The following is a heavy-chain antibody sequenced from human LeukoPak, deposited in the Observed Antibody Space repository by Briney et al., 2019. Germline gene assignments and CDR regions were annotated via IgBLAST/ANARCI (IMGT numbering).Heavy chain of an antibody. D-gene: IGHD3-16*01. V-gene: IGHV4-59*01. CDR2: IYYSGST. CDR1: GGSFSGYY. J-gene: IGHJ5*02. Sequence: SETLSLTCAVYGGSFSGYYWSWIRQPPGKGLEWIGYIYYSGSTNYNPSLKSRVTISVDTSKNQFSLKLSSVTAADTAVYYCARDEVMGWFDPWGQGTLVTVSS. CDR3: ARDEVMGWFDP.